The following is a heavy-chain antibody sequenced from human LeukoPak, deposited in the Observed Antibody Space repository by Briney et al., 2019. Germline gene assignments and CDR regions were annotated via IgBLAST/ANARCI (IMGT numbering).Heavy chain of an antibody. D-gene: IGHD3-10*01. J-gene: IGHJ3*02. Sequence: GGSLRLSCAASGFTFSSYWMSWVRQAPGTGLEWVANIKQDGSEKYYVDSVKGRFTISRDNAKNSLYLQMNSLRAEDTAVYYCARDKGSGSYYGFPQIWGQGTMVTVSS. CDR3: ARDKGSGSYYGFPQI. V-gene: IGHV3-7*01. CDR2: IKQDGSEK. CDR1: GFTFSSYW.